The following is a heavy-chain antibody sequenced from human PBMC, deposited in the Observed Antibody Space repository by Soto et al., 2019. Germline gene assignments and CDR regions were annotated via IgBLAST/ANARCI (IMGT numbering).Heavy chain of an antibody. CDR1: GASITSTTYF. J-gene: IGHJ4*02. V-gene: IGHV4-39*01. CDR2: IYYSGKT. Sequence: SEALSLTCSLSGASITSTTYFWSWIRQPPGKGLEWAGSIYYSGKTHYNPSLKSRTTISVDRSRNQFSLQVSSVTAADTAVYYCANNLPRTCSFDYWGQVTVVTLSS. D-gene: IGHD2-15*01. CDR3: ANNLPRTCSFDY.